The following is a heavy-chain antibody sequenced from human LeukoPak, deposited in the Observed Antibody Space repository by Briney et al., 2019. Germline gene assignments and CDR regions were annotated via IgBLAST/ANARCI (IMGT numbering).Heavy chain of an antibody. J-gene: IGHJ4*02. Sequence: PGGSLRLSCAASGFTFSSYAMSWVRQAPGKGLEWVSYINSTSRTIYYADSVKSRFTISRDNAKNSLYLQMNSLRAEDTAVYYCARDIKLVRGYYFDYWGQGTLVTVSS. CDR1: GFTFSSYA. CDR2: INSTSRTI. V-gene: IGHV3-48*01. CDR3: ARDIKLVRGYYFDY. D-gene: IGHD6-13*01.